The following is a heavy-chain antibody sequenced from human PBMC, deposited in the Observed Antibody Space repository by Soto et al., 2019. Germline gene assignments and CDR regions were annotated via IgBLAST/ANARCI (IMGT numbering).Heavy chain of an antibody. CDR2: ISSSSSYI. D-gene: IGHD1-26*01. J-gene: IGHJ3*02. Sequence: EVQLVESGGGLVKPGGSLRLSCAASGFTFSSYSMNWVRQAPGKGLEWVSSISSSSSYIYYADSVKGRFTISRDNAKNSLYLQMNSLRAEDTAVYYCARDPVGYDAFDIWGQGTMVTVSS. V-gene: IGHV3-21*01. CDR1: GFTFSSYS. CDR3: ARDPVGYDAFDI.